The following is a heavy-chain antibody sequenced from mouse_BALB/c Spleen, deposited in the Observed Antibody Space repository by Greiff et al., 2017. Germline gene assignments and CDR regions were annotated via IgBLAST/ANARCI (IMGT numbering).Heavy chain of an antibody. D-gene: IGHD1-2*01. CDR3: ARHGTTANAMDY. CDR1: GFTFRSYA. Sequence: EVKLVESGGGLVKPGGSLKLSCAASGFTFRSYAMSWVRQTPEKRLEWVATISSGGSYTYYPDSVNGRFTISRDNAKNTLYLQMSSLRSEDTAMYYCARHGTTANAMDYWGQGTSVTVSS. CDR2: ISSGGSYT. J-gene: IGHJ4*01. V-gene: IGHV5-9-3*01.